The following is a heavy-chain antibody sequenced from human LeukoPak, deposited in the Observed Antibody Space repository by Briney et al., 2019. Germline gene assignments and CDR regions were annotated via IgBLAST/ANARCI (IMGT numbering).Heavy chain of an antibody. CDR3: ARDLARDGYNYGGAEYFQH. Sequence: SVKVSCKASGGTFSSYAISWVRQAPGQGLEWKGGIIPIFGTANYAQRFQGRVTITADESTSTAYMELSSLRSEDTAVYYCARDLARDGYNYGGAEYFQHWGQGTLVTVSS. CDR2: IIPIFGTA. CDR1: GGTFSSYA. J-gene: IGHJ1*01. D-gene: IGHD5-24*01. V-gene: IGHV1-69*13.